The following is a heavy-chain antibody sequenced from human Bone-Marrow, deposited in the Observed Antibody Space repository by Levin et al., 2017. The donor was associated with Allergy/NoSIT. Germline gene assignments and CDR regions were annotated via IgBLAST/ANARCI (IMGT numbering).Heavy chain of an antibody. CDR3: ARDRAGYLDY. V-gene: IGHV3-53*01. CDR2: IYSGGTT. CDR1: GFTVSSFY. Sequence: GESLKISCAASGFTVSSFYMSWVRQAPGKGLEWLSVIYSGGTTYYADSVMGRFTLSRDNSKNTLYLQMNSLRAEDTAVYYCARDRAGYLDYWGQGTLVTVSS. D-gene: IGHD1-14*01. J-gene: IGHJ4*02.